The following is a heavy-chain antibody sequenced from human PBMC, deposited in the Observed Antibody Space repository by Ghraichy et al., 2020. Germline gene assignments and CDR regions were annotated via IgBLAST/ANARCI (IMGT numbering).Heavy chain of an antibody. CDR2: ISSSSSSI. D-gene: IGHD3-16*01. CDR1: GFTFGSYT. Sequence: GGSLRLSCTTSGFTFGSYTMNWVRQTPGKGLEWVSSISSSSSSIYYADSLKGRFTISRDNVKKILYLQMSSLRADDTAVYYCARDLGDYINVWGKGTTVTVSS. J-gene: IGHJ6*03. CDR3: ARDLGDYINV. V-gene: IGHV3-21*01.